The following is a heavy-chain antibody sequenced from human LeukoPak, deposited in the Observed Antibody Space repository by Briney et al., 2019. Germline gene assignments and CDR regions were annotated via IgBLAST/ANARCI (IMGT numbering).Heavy chain of an antibody. CDR3: ARDPSSYYDFWSGYYNSFDY. J-gene: IGHJ4*02. V-gene: IGHV3-30*04. CDR2: ISYDGSNK. Sequence: GGSLRLSCAASGFTFSSYAMHWVRQAPGKGLEWVAVISYDGSNKYYADSVKGRFTISRDNSKNTLYLQMNSLRAEDTAVYYCARDPSSYYDFWSGYYNSFDYWGQGTLVTVSS. CDR1: GFTFSSYA. D-gene: IGHD3-3*01.